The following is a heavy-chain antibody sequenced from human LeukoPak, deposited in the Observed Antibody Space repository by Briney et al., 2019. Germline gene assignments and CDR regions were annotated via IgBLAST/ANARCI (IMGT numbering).Heavy chain of an antibody. V-gene: IGHV1-69*13. Sequence: SVKVSCKASGGTFSSYAISWVRQAPGQGLEWMGGIIPIFGTANYAQKFQGRVTITANESTSTAYMELGSLRSEDTAMYYCARDPTTVYYYGMDVWGQGTTVTVSS. D-gene: IGHD4-11*01. CDR2: IIPIFGTA. J-gene: IGHJ6*02. CDR1: GGTFSSYA. CDR3: ARDPTTVYYYGMDV.